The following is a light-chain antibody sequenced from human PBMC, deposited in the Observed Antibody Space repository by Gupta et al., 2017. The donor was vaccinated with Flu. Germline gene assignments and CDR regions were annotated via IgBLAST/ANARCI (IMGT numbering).Light chain of an antibody. CDR3: SSDTNTNTLVV. CDR1: SSDIGTYKY. V-gene: IGLV2-14*01. J-gene: IGLJ2*01. CDR2: EVS. Sequence: ITITCTGTSSDIGTYKYVSWYQQHPGKAPQLMIFEVSNRPSGVSNRFSGSKSGNTASLTISGLQAEDEADYYCSSDTNTNTLVVFGGGTKLTVL.